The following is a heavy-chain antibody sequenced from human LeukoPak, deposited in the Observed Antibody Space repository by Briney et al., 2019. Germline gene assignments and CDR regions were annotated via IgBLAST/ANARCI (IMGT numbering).Heavy chain of an antibody. CDR3: ARADDSGSYYLDY. J-gene: IGHJ4*02. CDR1: GGSISSGGYY. D-gene: IGHD3-10*01. V-gene: IGHV4-31*03. Sequence: PSQTLSLTCTVSGGSISSGGYYWSWIRQHPGKGLEWIGYIYYSGSTYYNPSLKSRVTISVDTSKNQFSLKLSSVTAADTAVYYCARADDSGSYYLDYWGQGTLVTVSS. CDR2: IYYSGST.